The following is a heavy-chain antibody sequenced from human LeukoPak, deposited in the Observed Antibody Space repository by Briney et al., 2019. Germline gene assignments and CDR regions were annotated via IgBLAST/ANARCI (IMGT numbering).Heavy chain of an antibody. CDR3: ATRYFDWFDAFDI. D-gene: IGHD3-9*01. CDR2: IYYSGST. CDR1: SNSISSGDYY. Sequence: SETLSLTCTVSSNSISSGDYYWSWIRQPPGKGLEWIGYIYYSGSTNYNPSLKSRVTISVDTSKNQFSLKLSSVTAADTAVYYCATRYFDWFDAFDIWGQGTMVTVSS. J-gene: IGHJ3*02. V-gene: IGHV4-61*08.